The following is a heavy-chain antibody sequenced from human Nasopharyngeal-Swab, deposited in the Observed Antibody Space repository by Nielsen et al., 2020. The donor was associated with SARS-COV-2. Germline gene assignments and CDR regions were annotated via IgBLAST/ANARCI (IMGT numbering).Heavy chain of an antibody. CDR1: GSTFSSYG. Sequence: GESLKISCAASGSTFSSYGMHWVRQAPGKGLEWVAVIWYDGSNKYYADSVKGRFTISRDNSKNTLYLQMNSLRAEDTAVYYCARNEGAAAGTAWYFDLWGRGTLVTVSS. CDR2: IWYDGSNK. CDR3: ARNEGAAAGTAWYFDL. V-gene: IGHV3-33*01. J-gene: IGHJ2*01. D-gene: IGHD6-13*01.